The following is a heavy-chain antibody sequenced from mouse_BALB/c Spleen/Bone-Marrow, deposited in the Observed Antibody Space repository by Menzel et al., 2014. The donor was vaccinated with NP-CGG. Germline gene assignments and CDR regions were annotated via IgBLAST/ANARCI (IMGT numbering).Heavy chain of an antibody. V-gene: IGHV1-4*02. CDR1: GYTFTSYT. CDR3: AREARTGAWFTY. CDR2: INPSSGYT. D-gene: IGHD4-1*01. J-gene: IGHJ3*01. Sequence: QVQLKESGAELARPGAPVEMSCKASGYTFTSYTIQWVKQRPGQGLEWIGYINPSSGYTDYNQKFKDKTTLTADKSSNTAYMQLTSLTSEDSAVYSCAREARTGAWFTYWGQGTLVTVSA.